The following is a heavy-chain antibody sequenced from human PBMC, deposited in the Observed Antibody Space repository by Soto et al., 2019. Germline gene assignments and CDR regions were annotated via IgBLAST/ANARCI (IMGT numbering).Heavy chain of an antibody. CDR1: GVSFNDFY. CDR3: HGAGNFWRAYSLNL. V-gene: IGHV4-34*01. CDR2: IDHSGST. Sequence: SETLSLTCAVSGVSFNDFYWTWIRQPPGKGLEWIGKIDHSGSTNYNPSLESRVTISVDTSTNQFSLNLTSVTAADTAVCYCHGAGNFWRAYSLNLWGRGTLVTVPQ. D-gene: IGHD3-3*01. J-gene: IGHJ2*01.